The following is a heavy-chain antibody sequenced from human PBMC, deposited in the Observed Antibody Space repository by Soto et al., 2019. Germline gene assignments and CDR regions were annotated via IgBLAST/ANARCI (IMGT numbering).Heavy chain of an antibody. D-gene: IGHD4-17*01. V-gene: IGHV4-39*01. CDR1: GRSISSSNYY. J-gene: IGHJ2*01. CDR3: AMSPIPYGGGYWYIDL. CDR2: IYFNGNT. Sequence: LQLQESGPGLLRSSETLSLTCTVSGRSISSSNYYWGWIRQPPGKGLEWIGSIYFNGNTYYNPSLNSRVTIALATSKNEFSLRLSSETPADTAVYFCAMSPIPYGGGYWYIDLSGHGNLVNVSS.